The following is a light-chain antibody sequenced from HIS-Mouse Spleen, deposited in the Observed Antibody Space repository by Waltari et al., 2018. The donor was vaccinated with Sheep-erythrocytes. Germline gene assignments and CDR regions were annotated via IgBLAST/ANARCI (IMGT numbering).Light chain of an antibody. CDR1: SSDVGSYNR. Sequence: QSALTQPPSVSGSPGQSVTISCTGTSSDVGSYNRVSWYQQPPGTAPKLMIYEVSNRPSGVPDRCCGSKSGNTASLTISGLQAEDEADYYCSLYTSSSTLVFGGGTKLTVL. V-gene: IGLV2-18*01. CDR3: SLYTSSSTLV. J-gene: IGLJ2*01. CDR2: EVS.